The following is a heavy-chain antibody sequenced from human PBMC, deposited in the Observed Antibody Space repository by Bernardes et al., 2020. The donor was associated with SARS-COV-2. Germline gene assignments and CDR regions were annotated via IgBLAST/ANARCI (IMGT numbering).Heavy chain of an antibody. V-gene: IGHV1-46*03. CDR3: AWVPEKYSAYDWE. J-gene: IGHJ4*02. Sequence: ASVKVSCEASGYTFTSHYIHWVRQAPGHGLDGMGATDPTLGSTDYAQKFQGRVSMSRGTPTTTVYMELSSLVSEDTAVYFCAWVPEKYSAYDWEGGQGTLVTISS. CDR1: GYTFTSHY. D-gene: IGHD5-12*01. CDR2: TDPTLGST.